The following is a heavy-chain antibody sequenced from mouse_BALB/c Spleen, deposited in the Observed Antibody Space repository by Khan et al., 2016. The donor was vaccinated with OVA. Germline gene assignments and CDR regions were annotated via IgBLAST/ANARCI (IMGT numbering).Heavy chain of an antibody. CDR3: ARETVVDIYWYLDV. D-gene: IGHD1-1*01. V-gene: IGHV7-3*02. J-gene: IGHJ1*01. CDR2: IRNKANGYST. Sequence: EVELVESGRGLVQPGGSLRLSCATSGFTFTDYYITWVRQPPGKALEWLGFIRNKANGYSTEYIASVKGRFTVSRDNSQSIVYLQMNTLRAEDSATYYCARETVVDIYWYLDVWGAGTTVTVSS. CDR1: GFTFTDYY.